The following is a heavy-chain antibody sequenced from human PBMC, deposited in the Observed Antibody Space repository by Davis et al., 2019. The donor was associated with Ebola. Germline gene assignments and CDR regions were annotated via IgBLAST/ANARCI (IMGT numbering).Heavy chain of an antibody. Sequence: GESLKISCAASGFTFSSYAMSWVRQAPGKGLEWVSAISGSGGSTYYADSVKGRFTISRDNSKNTLYLQMNSLRAEDTAVYYCAKDRYGSYTMDVWGQGTTVTVSS. D-gene: IGHD1-26*01. V-gene: IGHV3-23*01. CDR1: GFTFSSYA. CDR2: ISGSGGST. CDR3: AKDRYGSYTMDV. J-gene: IGHJ6*02.